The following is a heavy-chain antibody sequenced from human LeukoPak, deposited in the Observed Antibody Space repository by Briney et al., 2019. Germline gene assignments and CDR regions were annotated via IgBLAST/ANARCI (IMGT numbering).Heavy chain of an antibody. CDR2: ISADGGST. Sequence: GGSLRLSCVASGLNFDDSAIHWVRQAPGKGLEWVSLISADGGSTFSADSVKGRFSISRDNSKNSLYLQMNSLRSEDTAMYYCAKESEKFDYWGQGTLVAVSS. V-gene: IGHV3-43*02. CDR3: AKESEKFDY. J-gene: IGHJ4*02. CDR1: GLNFDDSA.